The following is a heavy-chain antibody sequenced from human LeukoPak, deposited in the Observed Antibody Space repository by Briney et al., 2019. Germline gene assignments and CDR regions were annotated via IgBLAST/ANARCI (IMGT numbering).Heavy chain of an antibody. CDR3: ARAGGIRAFDI. J-gene: IGHJ3*02. CDR1: GGSIRSSYYY. Sequence: SETLSLTCTVSGGSIRSSYYYWGWIRQPPGKGLEWIGYIYYSGSTNYNPSLKSRVTISVDTSKNQFSLKLSSVTAADTAVYYCARAGGIRAFDIWGQGTMVTVSS. V-gene: IGHV4-61*05. CDR2: IYYSGST. D-gene: IGHD3-16*01.